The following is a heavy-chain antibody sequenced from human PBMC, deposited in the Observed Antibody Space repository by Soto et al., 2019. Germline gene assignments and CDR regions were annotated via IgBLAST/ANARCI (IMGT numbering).Heavy chain of an antibody. D-gene: IGHD2-2*03. CDR2: INPNSGGT. CDR3: ARVNPLDFDYYGMDV. CDR1: GYTFTGYY. J-gene: IGHJ6*02. V-gene: IGHV1-2*04. Sequence: ASVKVSCKASGYTFTGYYMHWVRQAPGQGLEWMGWINPNSGGTNYAQKFQGWVTMTRDTSISTAYMELSRLRSDDTAVYYCARVNPLDFDYYGMDVWGQGTTVTVS.